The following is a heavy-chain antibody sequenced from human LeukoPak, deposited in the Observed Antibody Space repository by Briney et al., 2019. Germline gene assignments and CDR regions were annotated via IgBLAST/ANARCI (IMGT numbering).Heavy chain of an antibody. V-gene: IGHV4-61*02. CDR2: FYTSGTN. J-gene: IGHJ6*03. D-gene: IGHD3-10*01. Sequence: SETLSLTCTVSGCSISSGSYYWSWIRPPAGEGLEWMGLFYTSGTNYYNPPHKRQTTMSVDTSKNEFSLKLSCVTDEDTAVYYCARCKGIRGVISSTNWTGYYYYMDVWGKGTTVTVSS. CDR3: ARCKGIRGVISSTNWTGYYYYMDV. CDR1: GCSISSGSYY.